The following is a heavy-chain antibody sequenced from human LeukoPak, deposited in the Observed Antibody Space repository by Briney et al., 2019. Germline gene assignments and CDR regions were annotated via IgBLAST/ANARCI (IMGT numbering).Heavy chain of an antibody. CDR3: AREGPRGNSQFDY. CDR2: ISGSGGST. CDR1: GCTFCSYA. Sequence: AGGALGLSCAAPGCTFCSYALSWVRPAPGEGVEGGSAISGSGGSTYYADSVKGRFTISRDNSKNTLYLQMNSLRAEDTAIYYCAREGPRGNSQFDYWGQGTLVTVSS. V-gene: IGHV3-23*01. J-gene: IGHJ4*02. D-gene: IGHD2/OR15-2a*01.